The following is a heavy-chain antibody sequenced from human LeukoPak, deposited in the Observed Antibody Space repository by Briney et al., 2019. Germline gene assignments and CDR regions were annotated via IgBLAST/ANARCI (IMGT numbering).Heavy chain of an antibody. V-gene: IGHV3-48*01. J-gene: IGHJ4*02. Sequence: GGSLRLSCAASGSTFSSYNINWVRQAPGKGLEWVSYISSGSGTIYYADSVKGRFTISRDNAKNSLFLQMNSLRAEDTAVYYCAKGSNYFDYWGQGTLVTVSS. CDR1: GSTFSSYN. D-gene: IGHD3-10*01. CDR2: ISSGSGTI. CDR3: AKGSNYFDY.